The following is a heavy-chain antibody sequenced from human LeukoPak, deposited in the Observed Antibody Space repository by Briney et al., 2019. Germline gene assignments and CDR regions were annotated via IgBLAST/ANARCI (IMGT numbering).Heavy chain of an antibody. CDR3: ANGDGSGYYYFNWFDP. Sequence: GASLRLSCAASGFTFSSYAMSWVRQAPGKGLEWVSAISGSGGSTYYADSVKGRFTISRDNSKNTLHLQMNSLRAEDTAVYYCANGDGSGYYYFNWFDPWGQGTLVTVSS. D-gene: IGHD3-22*01. CDR1: GFTFSSYA. V-gene: IGHV3-23*01. J-gene: IGHJ5*02. CDR2: ISGSGGST.